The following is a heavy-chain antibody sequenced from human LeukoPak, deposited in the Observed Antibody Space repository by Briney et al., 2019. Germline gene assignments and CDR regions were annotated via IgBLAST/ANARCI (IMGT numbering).Heavy chain of an antibody. CDR2: IKQDGSEK. V-gene: IGHV3-7*01. Sequence: PGGSLRLSCAASGFTFSTYWMSWVRQAPGKGLEWVANIKQDGSEKYYVDSVKGRLTISRDNAKNSLYLQMNSLRAEDTAVYYCGRHGGAFDVWGQGTMVTVSS. CDR1: GFTFSTYW. D-gene: IGHD3-3*01. CDR3: GRHGGAFDV. J-gene: IGHJ3*01.